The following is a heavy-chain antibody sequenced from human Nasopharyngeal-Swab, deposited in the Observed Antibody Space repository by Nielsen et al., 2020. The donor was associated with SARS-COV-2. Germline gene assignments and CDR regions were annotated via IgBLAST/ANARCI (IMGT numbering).Heavy chain of an antibody. Sequence: VRQAPGKGLEWVSVIYSGGSTYYADSVKGRFTISRDNSKNTLYLQMNSLRAEDTAVYYCASGAEDYDSSGYYPYFYYWGQGTLVTVSS. D-gene: IGHD3-22*01. CDR3: ASGAEDYDSSGYYPYFYY. CDR2: IYSGGST. J-gene: IGHJ4*02. V-gene: IGHV3-66*01.